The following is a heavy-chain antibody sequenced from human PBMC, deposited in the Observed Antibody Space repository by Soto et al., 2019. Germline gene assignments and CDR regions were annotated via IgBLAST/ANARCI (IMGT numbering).Heavy chain of an antibody. Sequence: QVQLVESGGGVVQPGRPLRLSCAASGFIFSNYAMHWVRQAPGQGLEWVALIWSDGSYENYAESVKGRFTISRDNSKNTLYVQMNSLRLEDTAVYFCARGTGSGSFLIDYWGQGTLVTVSS. CDR2: IWSDGSYE. V-gene: IGHV3-33*01. CDR1: GFIFSNYA. D-gene: IGHD3-10*01. J-gene: IGHJ4*02. CDR3: ARGTGSGSFLIDY.